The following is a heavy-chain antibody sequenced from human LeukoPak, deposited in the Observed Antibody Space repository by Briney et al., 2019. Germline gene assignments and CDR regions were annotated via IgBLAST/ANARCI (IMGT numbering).Heavy chain of an antibody. Sequence: PGGSLRLSCAASGFTFSSYAMSWVRQAPGKGLEWVSAISGSGGSTYYADSVKGRFTISRDNSKNTLYLQMNSLRAEDTVVYYCAKDEDIVVVVAATPVYFDYWGQGTLVTVSS. CDR1: GFTFSSYA. J-gene: IGHJ4*02. V-gene: IGHV3-23*01. D-gene: IGHD2-15*01. CDR3: AKDEDIVVVVAATPVYFDY. CDR2: ISGSGGST.